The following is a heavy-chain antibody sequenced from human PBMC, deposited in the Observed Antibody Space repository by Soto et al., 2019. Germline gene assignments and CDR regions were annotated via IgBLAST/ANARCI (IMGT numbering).Heavy chain of an antibody. D-gene: IGHD5-18*01. Sequence: GDPRKIACECSGYSFTSYWIVWVRQMPGKGLEWMGIIYPGDSDTRYSPSFQGQVTISADKSISTAYLQWSSLKASDTAMYYCARLTAMVLAVWGRGITVTVSS. V-gene: IGHV5-51*01. J-gene: IGHJ6*02. CDR3: ARLTAMVLAV. CDR1: GYSFTSYW. CDR2: IYPGDSDT.